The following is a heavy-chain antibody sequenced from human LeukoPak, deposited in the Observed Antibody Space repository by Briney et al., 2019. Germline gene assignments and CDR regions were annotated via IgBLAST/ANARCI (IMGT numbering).Heavy chain of an antibody. CDR2: IYSGGNT. V-gene: IGHV3-53*01. J-gene: IGHJ4*02. Sequence: GGSLRLSCAASGFTFSNYWMAWVRQAPGKGLEWVSIIYSGGNTYYADSVKGRFTISRDNSKNTLYLQMNSLRVEDTAVYYCAKTDDLGSSPFDYWGQGTLVTVSS. CDR1: GFTFSNYW. CDR3: AKTDDLGSSPFDY. D-gene: IGHD3-10*01.